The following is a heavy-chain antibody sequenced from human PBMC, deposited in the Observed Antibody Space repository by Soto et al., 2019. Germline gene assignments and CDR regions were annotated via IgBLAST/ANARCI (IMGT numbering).Heavy chain of an antibody. CDR3: ARITFGGVILNYLDY. D-gene: IGHD3-16*01. Sequence: GDSVKVACKPSGYTLIGYYMHRVRLAPGQGLEWMGWINPNSGGTNYAQKFQGRVTITRDTSINTAYMELSRLRSDDTAVYYCARITFGGVILNYLDYWGQGTLVPVP. J-gene: IGHJ4*02. V-gene: IGHV1-2*02. CDR2: INPNSGGT. CDR1: GYTLIGYY.